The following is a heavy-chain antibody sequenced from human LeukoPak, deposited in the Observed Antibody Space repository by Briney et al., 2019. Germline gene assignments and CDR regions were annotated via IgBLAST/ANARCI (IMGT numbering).Heavy chain of an antibody. J-gene: IGHJ4*02. D-gene: IGHD6-13*01. CDR2: ISSSSTNT. V-gene: IGHV3-11*05. CDR3: ARVGSIEAAGTLDY. CDR1: GFTFSDYY. Sequence: PGGSLRLSCAASGFTFSDYYMSWIRQAPGKGLEWVSYISSSSTNTIYADSVKGRFTISRDNAKNSLYLQMNSLRAEDTAVYYCARVGSIEAAGTLDYWGQGTLVTVSS.